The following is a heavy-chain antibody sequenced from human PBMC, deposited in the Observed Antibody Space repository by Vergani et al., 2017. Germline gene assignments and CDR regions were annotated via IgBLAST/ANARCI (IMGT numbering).Heavy chain of an antibody. CDR1: GFTFSNYW. V-gene: IGHV3-74*01. CDR3: YYYYYMDV. CDR2: INSDGDST. Sequence: VQLVESGGGLVQPGGSLRLSCTASGFTFSNYWMQWVRQAPGKGLMWVSRINSDGDSTSYADSVKGRFTISRDNAKNTLYLQMNSLRAEDTAVYYCYYYYYMDVWGKGTTVTVSS. J-gene: IGHJ6*03.